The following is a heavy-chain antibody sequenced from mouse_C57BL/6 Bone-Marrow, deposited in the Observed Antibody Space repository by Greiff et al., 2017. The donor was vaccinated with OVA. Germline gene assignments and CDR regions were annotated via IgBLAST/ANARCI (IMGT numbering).Heavy chain of an antibody. J-gene: IGHJ3*01. D-gene: IGHD1-1*01. CDR3: ANYCGSSYRFAY. CDR2: IYPRSGNT. CDR1: GYTFTSYG. V-gene: IGHV1-81*01. Sequence: VQLQESGAELARPGASVKLSCKASGYTFTSYGISWVKQRTGQGLEWIGEIYPRSGNTYYNEKFKGKATLTADKSSSTAYMELRSLTSEDSAVYFCANYCGSSYRFAYWGQGTLVTVSA.